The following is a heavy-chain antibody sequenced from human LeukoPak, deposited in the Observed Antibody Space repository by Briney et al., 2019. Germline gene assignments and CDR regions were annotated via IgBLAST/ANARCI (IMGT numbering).Heavy chain of an antibody. CDR1: GGSISTYY. D-gene: IGHD6-13*01. J-gene: IGHJ4*02. Sequence: SETLSLTCNVSGGSISTYYWSWIRQPPGKGLEWIGYIYNSGNTAYNPSLKSRVTISVDTSKNQFSLKLSSVTAADTAVYYCAREGQIAAALFDYWGQGTLVTVSS. CDR2: IYNSGNT. CDR3: AREGQIAAALFDY. V-gene: IGHV4-59*01.